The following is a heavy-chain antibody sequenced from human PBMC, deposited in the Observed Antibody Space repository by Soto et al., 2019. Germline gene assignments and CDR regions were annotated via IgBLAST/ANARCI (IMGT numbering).Heavy chain of an antibody. Sequence: PSETLSLTYAVYGTSFSGYYWSWIRQPPGKGLEWIGEINHSGSTNYNPSLKSRVAISVDTSKNQFSLTLSSVTAADTAIYFCASLETGAPRAPDYWGQGTLVTAPQ. CDR1: GTSFSGYY. J-gene: IGHJ4*02. V-gene: IGHV4-34*01. D-gene: IGHD7-27*01. CDR2: INHSGST. CDR3: ASLETGAPRAPDY.